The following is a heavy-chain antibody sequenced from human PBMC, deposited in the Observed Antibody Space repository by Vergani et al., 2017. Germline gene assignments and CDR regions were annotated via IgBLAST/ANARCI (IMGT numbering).Heavy chain of an antibody. CDR2: IYYSGST. CDR1: GGSISSYY. CDR3: ARVAREYGDLGD. J-gene: IGHJ4*02. V-gene: IGHV4-59*01. Sequence: QVQLQESGPGLVKPSETLSLTCTVSGGSISSYYWSWIRQPPGKGLEWSGYIYYSGSTNYNPSLKSRVTISVDTSKNQFSLKLSSVTAADTAVYYCARVAREYGDLGDWGQGTLVTVSS. D-gene: IGHD4-17*01.